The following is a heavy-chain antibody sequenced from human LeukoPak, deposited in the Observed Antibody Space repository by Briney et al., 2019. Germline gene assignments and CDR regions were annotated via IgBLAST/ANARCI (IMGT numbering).Heavy chain of an antibody. J-gene: IGHJ4*02. CDR1: GLTFSNHW. CDR3: LTSMGY. V-gene: IGHV3-7*01. CDR2: IKPDGSGE. Sequence: PGGSLRLSCAATGLTFSNHWMNWVRQAPGKGLEWVANIKPDGSGEYYVDSVKGRFIISRDNAKNSVYLQMNSLRAEDTAVYYMLTSMGYWGQGTLVTVS. D-gene: IGHD3-9*01.